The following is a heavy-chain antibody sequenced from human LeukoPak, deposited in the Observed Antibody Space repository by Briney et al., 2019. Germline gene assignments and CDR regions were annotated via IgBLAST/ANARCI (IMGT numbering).Heavy chain of an antibody. J-gene: IGHJ4*02. Sequence: GASVKVSCKASGYTFTSYGISWVRRAPGQGLEWMGWISAYNGNTNYAQKLQGRVTMTTDTSTSTAYMELRSLRSDDTAVYYCARDQGSSGYYGFDYWGQGTLVTVSS. CDR1: GYTFTSYG. V-gene: IGHV1-18*01. CDR3: ARDQGSSGYYGFDY. CDR2: ISAYNGNT. D-gene: IGHD3-22*01.